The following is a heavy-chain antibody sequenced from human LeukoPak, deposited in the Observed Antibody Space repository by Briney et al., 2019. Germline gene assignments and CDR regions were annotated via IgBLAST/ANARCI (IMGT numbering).Heavy chain of an antibody. V-gene: IGHV4-61*02. CDR3: ARDLAYCTSNSCPGNWFDP. J-gene: IGHJ5*02. CDR1: GGSISSGSYY. D-gene: IGHD2-2*01. CDR2: IYSSGST. Sequence: PSQTLSLTCTVSGGSISSGSYYWSWIRQPAGKGLEWIGRIYSSGSTNYNPSLKSRVTISVDTSKNHFSLKLSSVTAADSAVYYCARDLAYCTSNSCPGNWFDPWGQGTLVTVSS.